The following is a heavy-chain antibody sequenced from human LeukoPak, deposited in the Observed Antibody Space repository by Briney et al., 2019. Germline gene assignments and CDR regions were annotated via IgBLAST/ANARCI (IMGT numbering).Heavy chain of an antibody. CDR2: IIPIFGTA. CDR3: QQGGYCSGGSCYVEYFQH. CDR1: GYTFTSYY. V-gene: IGHV1-69*06. D-gene: IGHD2-15*01. J-gene: IGHJ1*01. Sequence: SVKVSCKASGYTFTSYYMHWVRQAPGQGLEWMGGIIPIFGTANYAQKFQGRVTITADKSTSTAYMELSSLRSEDTAVYYCQQGGYCSGGSCYVEYFQHWGQGTLVTVSS.